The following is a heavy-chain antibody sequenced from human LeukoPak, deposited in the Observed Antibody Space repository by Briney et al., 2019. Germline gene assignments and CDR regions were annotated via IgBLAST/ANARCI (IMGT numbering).Heavy chain of an antibody. J-gene: IGHJ4*02. CDR3: ARGSFLPFLYYYDSSGSYSDY. CDR1: GYTFTGYY. V-gene: IGHV1-2*02. D-gene: IGHD3-22*01. CDR2: INPNSGGT. Sequence: ASVKVSCKASGYTFTGYYMHWVRQAPGQGLEWMGWINPNSGGTNYAQKFQGRVTTTRDTSISTAYMELSRLRSDDTAVYYCARGSFLPFLYYYDSSGSYSDYWGQGTLVTVSS.